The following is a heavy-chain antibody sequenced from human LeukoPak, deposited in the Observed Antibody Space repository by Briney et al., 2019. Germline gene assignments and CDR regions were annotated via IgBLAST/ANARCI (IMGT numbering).Heavy chain of an antibody. V-gene: IGHV4-38-2*02. J-gene: IGHJ4*02. D-gene: IGHD5-24*01. Sequence: SETLSLTCSVSGYSISSGYYWGWIRQPPGKGLEWIGSMYHSGTTYYNPSLKSRVIISGDTSKNQFSLKLSSVTAADTAVYYCARGRDGYNFLNRGEYYYFDYWGQGTLVTVSS. CDR1: GYSISSGYY. CDR2: MYHSGTT. CDR3: ARGRDGYNFLNRGEYYYFDY.